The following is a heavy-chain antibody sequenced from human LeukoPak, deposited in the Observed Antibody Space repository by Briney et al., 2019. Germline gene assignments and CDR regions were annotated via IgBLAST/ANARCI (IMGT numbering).Heavy chain of an antibody. Sequence: SETLSLTCAVYGGSFSGYYWSWIRQPPGKGLEWIGEINHSGSTNYNPSLKSRVTISVDTSKNQFSLKLSSVTAADTAEYYCAREQYSYGYAWSGYFDYWGQGTLVTVSS. V-gene: IGHV4-34*01. J-gene: IGHJ4*02. CDR1: GGSFSGYY. CDR3: AREQYSYGYAWSGYFDY. CDR2: INHSGST. D-gene: IGHD5-18*01.